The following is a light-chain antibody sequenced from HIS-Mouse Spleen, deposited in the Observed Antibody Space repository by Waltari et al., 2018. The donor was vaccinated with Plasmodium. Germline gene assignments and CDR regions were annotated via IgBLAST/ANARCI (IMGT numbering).Light chain of an antibody. J-gene: IGLJ3*02. CDR1: ALPKQY. CDR3: QSADSSGTPNWV. CDR2: KDS. V-gene: IGLV3-25*03. Sequence: SYELTQPPSVSVSPGQTARITCSGDALPKQYAYWYQQKPGQAPVLVIYKDSERPSGIPELFSGSSSGTTVTFTISGVQAEDEADYYCQSADSSGTPNWVFGGGTKLTVL.